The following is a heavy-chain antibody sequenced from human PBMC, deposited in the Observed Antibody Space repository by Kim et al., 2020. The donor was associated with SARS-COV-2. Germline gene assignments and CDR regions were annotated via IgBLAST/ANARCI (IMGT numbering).Heavy chain of an antibody. CDR1: GYTFTSYG. CDR3: ARTTTIPPVSSFDL. J-gene: IGHJ3*01. Sequence: ASVKVSCKASGYTFTSYGITWVRQAPGRGLEWLGWIGDYYGSAIYAQKMQDRITMTTDTATDTVYMELRTLTSDDTAVYFCARTTTIPPVSSFDLWGQGTKVTVSS. D-gene: IGHD3-9*01. CDR2: IGDYYGSA. V-gene: IGHV1-18*04.